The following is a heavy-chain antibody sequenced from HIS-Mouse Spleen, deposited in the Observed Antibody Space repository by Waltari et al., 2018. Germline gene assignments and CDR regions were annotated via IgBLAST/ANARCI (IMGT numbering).Heavy chain of an antibody. CDR1: GYTLPSYD. D-gene: IGHD4-4*01. CDR3: ARGHDYSNYFDY. V-gene: IGHV1-8*01. J-gene: IGHJ4*02. Sequence: QVQLVQSGADVKKPGASVKVSCKASGYTLPSYDINWVRQATGQGIEWMRWVNPNRGNTGYAEKFQDRVTMTGHTTISTAYMEMSSLRSEDTAVYYCARGHDYSNYFDYWGQGTLVTVSS. CDR2: VNPNRGNT.